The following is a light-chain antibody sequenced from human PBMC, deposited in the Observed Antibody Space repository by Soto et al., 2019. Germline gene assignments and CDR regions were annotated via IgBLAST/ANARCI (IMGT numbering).Light chain of an antibody. CDR1: QTISTW. V-gene: IGKV1-5*03. CDR3: KQYNTYFSLT. CDR2: KAS. J-gene: IGKJ4*01. Sequence: DILMTQSPSTLSASVGDRVTITCRASQTISTWVAWYQQKPGSAPKLLIYKASSLETGVPSRFSGSGSGTEFTLTINGLQPDDFASYYCKQYNTYFSLTFGGGTKVEIK.